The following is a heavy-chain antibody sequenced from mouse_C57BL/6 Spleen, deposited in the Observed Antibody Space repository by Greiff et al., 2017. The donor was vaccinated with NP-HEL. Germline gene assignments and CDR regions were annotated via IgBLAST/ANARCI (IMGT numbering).Heavy chain of an antibody. CDR3: ARHGSSRYYAMDY. Sequence: EVQLVESGGGLVKPGGSLKLSCAASGFTFSDYGMHWVRQAPEKGLEWVAYISSGSSTIYYADTVKGRFTISRDNAKNTLFLQMTSLRSEDTAMYYCARHGSSRYYAMDYWGQGTSVTVSS. D-gene: IGHD1-1*01. CDR1: GFTFSDYG. CDR2: ISSGSSTI. V-gene: IGHV5-17*01. J-gene: IGHJ4*01.